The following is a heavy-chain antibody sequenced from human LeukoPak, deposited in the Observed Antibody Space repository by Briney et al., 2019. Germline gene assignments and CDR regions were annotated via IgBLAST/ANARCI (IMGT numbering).Heavy chain of an antibody. D-gene: IGHD3-3*01. CDR1: GFVFSNYA. V-gene: IGHV3-23*01. Sequence: PGGSLRLSCAASGFVFSNYAMNWVRQAPGKGLEWVSGISHSGGTTYYADPVKGRFTISRDNSKNTLYLQMNSLRAEDTAVYYCASLYDFWSGYYNHFDYWGQGTLVTVSS. CDR2: ISHSGGTT. J-gene: IGHJ4*02. CDR3: ASLYDFWSGYYNHFDY.